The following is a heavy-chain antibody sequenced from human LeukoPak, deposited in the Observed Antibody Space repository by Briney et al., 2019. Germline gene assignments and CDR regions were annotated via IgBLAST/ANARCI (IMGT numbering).Heavy chain of an antibody. D-gene: IGHD1-20*01. J-gene: IGHJ6*03. CDR3: AGGRRITGTTGYYYYYMDV. Sequence: GASVKVSCKASGYTFTSYGISWVRQAPGQGLEWMGWISAYNGNTNYVQKLQGRVTMTTDTSTSTAYMELRGLRSDDTAVYYCAGGRRITGTTGYYYYYMDVWGKGTTVTVSS. CDR1: GYTFTSYG. CDR2: ISAYNGNT. V-gene: IGHV1-18*01.